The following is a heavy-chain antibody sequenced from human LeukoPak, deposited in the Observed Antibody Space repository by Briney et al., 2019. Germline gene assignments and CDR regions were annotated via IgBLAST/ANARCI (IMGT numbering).Heavy chain of an antibody. D-gene: IGHD3-22*01. J-gene: IGHJ4*02. CDR2: LYYIGHT. Sequence: SETLSLTCTVSGGSFINYYWTWIWQPPGKGLECVGYLYYIGHTNYNPSLKSRVTISVDTSRNQFPLKLKSVTAADTAVYFCARGVPQYHYDSSGSRFDFWGPGTLVTVSS. V-gene: IGHV4-59*01. CDR1: GGSFINYY. CDR3: ARGVPQYHYDSSGSRFDF.